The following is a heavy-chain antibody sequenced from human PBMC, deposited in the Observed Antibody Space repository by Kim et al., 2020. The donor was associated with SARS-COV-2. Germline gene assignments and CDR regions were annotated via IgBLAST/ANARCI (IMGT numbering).Heavy chain of an antibody. Sequence: YADSVKGRFTVSRDNAKNSLYLQMNSLRVDDTAFYYCAKDTTTTTGNAFDIWGQGTMVTVSS. D-gene: IGHD1-1*01. V-gene: IGHV3-9*01. CDR3: AKDTTTTTGNAFDI. J-gene: IGHJ3*02.